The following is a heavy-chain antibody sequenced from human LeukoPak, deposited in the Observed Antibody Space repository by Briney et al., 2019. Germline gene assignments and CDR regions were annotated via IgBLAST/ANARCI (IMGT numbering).Heavy chain of an antibody. CDR3: AESWEQWLVRGFDY. J-gene: IGHJ4*02. D-gene: IGHD6-19*01. Sequence: TGRSLRLSCAASGFTFSSYGMHGVRQAPGKGLECVAVISYDGSNKYYADSVKRRFTISRDNSKNTLYLQMNSLRAEDTAVYYCAESWEQWLVRGFDYWGQGTLVTVSS. CDR2: ISYDGSNK. V-gene: IGHV3-30*18. CDR1: GFTFSSYG.